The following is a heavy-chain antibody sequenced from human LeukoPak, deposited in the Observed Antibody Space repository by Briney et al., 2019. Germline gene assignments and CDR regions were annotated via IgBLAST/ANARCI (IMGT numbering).Heavy chain of an antibody. CDR3: VRDTMTGF. D-gene: IGHD3-22*01. J-gene: IGHJ4*02. CDR2: ISSSGSTI. CDR1: GFTFSTYS. Sequence: GGSLRLSCATSGFTFSTYSMNWVRQAPGKGLEWVSCISSSGSTIYYADSVKGRFTISRDNAKNSLYLQMNSLRDEDTAVYYCVRDTMTGFWGQGTLVTVSS. V-gene: IGHV3-48*02.